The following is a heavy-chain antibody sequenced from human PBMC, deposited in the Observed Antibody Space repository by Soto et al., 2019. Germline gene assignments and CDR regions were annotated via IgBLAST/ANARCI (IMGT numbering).Heavy chain of an antibody. V-gene: IGHV3-23*01. D-gene: IGHD6-13*01. Sequence: EVQLLESGGGLVQPGGSLRLYCAASGFTFSRYAMSWVRQAPGKGLEWVLAVSSSGGSTYYADSVNGRFTISRDNSKNTLYLQMNSLRAEDTAVYYCAKDSTSWRGGQFDYWGQGTLVTVSS. CDR2: VSSSGGST. CDR1: GFTFSRYA. CDR3: AKDSTSWRGGQFDY. J-gene: IGHJ4*02.